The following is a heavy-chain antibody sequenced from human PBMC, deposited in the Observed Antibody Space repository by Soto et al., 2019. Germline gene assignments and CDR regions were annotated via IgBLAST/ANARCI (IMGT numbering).Heavy chain of an antibody. CDR2: ISYDGSNK. CDR1: GFTFNTYA. J-gene: IGHJ4*02. CDR3: ARDQNYDTSGPCWIGCVY. Sequence: QVQLVESGGGVVQPGRSLRLSCAASGFTFNTYAMHWVRQAPGKGLEWVAVISYDGSNKYYADSVKGRFTISRDNSKNTLYLQMSSLRAEDTAVYYCARDQNYDTSGPCWIGCVYWGQGTLVTVSS. V-gene: IGHV3-30-3*01. D-gene: IGHD3-22*01.